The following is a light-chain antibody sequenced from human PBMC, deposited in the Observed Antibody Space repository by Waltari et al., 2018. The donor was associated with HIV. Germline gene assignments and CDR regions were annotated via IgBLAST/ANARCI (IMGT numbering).Light chain of an antibody. CDR1: SPDVRGFNY. CDR3: CSYSSSGTVL. Sequence: HSVLTQPASMSGSLGQSITTSCLGSSPDVRGFNYVSWYQHSPDKAPRLVIYDVSNRPSGVSGRFSGSKSGSAASLTISGLQPEDEADYYCCSYSSSGTVLFGGGTRLTVL. J-gene: IGLJ2*01. V-gene: IGLV2-14*03. CDR2: DVS.